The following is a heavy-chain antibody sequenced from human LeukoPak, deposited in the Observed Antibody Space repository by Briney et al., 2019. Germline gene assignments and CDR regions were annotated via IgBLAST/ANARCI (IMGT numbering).Heavy chain of an antibody. D-gene: IGHD3-3*02. J-gene: IGHJ5*02. CDR1: DDSITIYY. CDR3: ARDLHFPGWFDP. V-gene: IGHV4-59*01. CDR2: IDHTGIT. Sequence: SETLSLTCTVSDDSITIYYWSWIRQPPGKGLEWIGYIDHTGITNYNPSLNSRVTISRDTSKNHFSLELSSATAADTAVYFCARDLHFPGWFDPWGQGTLVTVSS.